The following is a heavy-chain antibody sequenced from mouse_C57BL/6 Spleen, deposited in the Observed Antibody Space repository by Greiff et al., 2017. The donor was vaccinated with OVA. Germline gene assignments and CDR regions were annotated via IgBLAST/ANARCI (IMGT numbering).Heavy chain of an antibody. CDR3: AKGSSHWYCEV. CDR1: GYTFTSYW. Sequence: QVQLQQSGAELVKPGASVKLSCKASGYTFTSYWMHWVKQRPGQGLAWIGMIHPNSGSTNYNEKFKSKATLTVDKSASTAYMQLSSLTSEDYAGYYCAKGSSHWYCEVWGTGTTGTVSS. V-gene: IGHV1-64*01. J-gene: IGHJ1*03. CDR2: IHPNSGST. D-gene: IGHD1-1*01.